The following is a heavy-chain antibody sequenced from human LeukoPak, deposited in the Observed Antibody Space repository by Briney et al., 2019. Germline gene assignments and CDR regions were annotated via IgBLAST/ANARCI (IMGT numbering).Heavy chain of an antibody. Sequence: GGSLRLSCAASGFTFSSYAMHWGRQAPGKGLEWVAVISYDGSNKYYADSVKGRFTISRDNSKNTLYLQMNSLRAEDTAVYYCAKSYYYDKLAYYWGQGTLVTVSS. J-gene: IGHJ4*02. V-gene: IGHV3-30*18. CDR3: AKSYYYDKLAYY. CDR1: GFTFSSYA. CDR2: ISYDGSNK. D-gene: IGHD3-22*01.